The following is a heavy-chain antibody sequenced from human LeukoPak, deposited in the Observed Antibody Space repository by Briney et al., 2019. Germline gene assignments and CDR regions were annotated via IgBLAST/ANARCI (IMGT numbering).Heavy chain of an antibody. Sequence: ASVKVSCKASGYTFSGFYINWVRQAPGQGLEWMGWINPKNGDTHYAQDFLGRVTMTRDTSISTAYMELSRLTSDDTAVYYCARDGRSMVRGVISDWFDPWGQGTLVTVSS. CDR1: GYTFSGFY. CDR2: INPKNGDT. CDR3: ARDGRSMVRGVISDWFDP. J-gene: IGHJ5*02. D-gene: IGHD3-10*01. V-gene: IGHV1-2*02.